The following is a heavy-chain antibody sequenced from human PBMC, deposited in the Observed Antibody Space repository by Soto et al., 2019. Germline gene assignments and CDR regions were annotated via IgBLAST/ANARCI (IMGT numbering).Heavy chain of an antibody. J-gene: IGHJ4*01. CDR2: IKSKTDGGTT. Sequence: GGSLSLSCAASGFTFSNAWMSWVRQAPGKGLEWVGRIKSKTDGGTTDYAAPVKGRFTISRDDSKNTLYLQMNSLRAEDTAVYYCAKMDNGNYRGLINYWGQGALVTVSS. CDR3: AKMDNGNYRGLINY. CDR1: GFTFSNAW. V-gene: IGHV3-15*01. D-gene: IGHD4-4*01.